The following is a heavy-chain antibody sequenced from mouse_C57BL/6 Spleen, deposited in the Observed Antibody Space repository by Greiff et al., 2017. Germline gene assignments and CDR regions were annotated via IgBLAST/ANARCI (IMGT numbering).Heavy chain of an antibody. CDR2: IHPNSGST. V-gene: IGHV1-64*01. J-gene: IGHJ2*01. D-gene: IGHD1-1*01. Sequence: QVQLQQPGAELVKPGASVKLSCKASGYTFTSYWMHWVKQRPGQGLEWIGMIHPNSGSTNYNEKFKSKATLTVDKASSTAYMQLSSLTSEDSAVYYCARRGTTVVAGGYWGQGTTLTVSS. CDR3: ARRGTTVVAGGY. CDR1: GYTFTSYW.